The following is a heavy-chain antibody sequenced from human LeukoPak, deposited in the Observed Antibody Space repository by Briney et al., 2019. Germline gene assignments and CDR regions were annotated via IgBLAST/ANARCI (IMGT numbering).Heavy chain of an antibody. J-gene: IGHJ6*03. D-gene: IGHD6-13*01. CDR2: IYYSGST. CDR3: ARRQLGSMYYYYMDV. CDR1: GGSISSYY. V-gene: IGHV4-59*01. Sequence: PSETLSLTCTVSGGSISSYYWSWIRQPPGKGLEWIGYIYYSGSTNYNPSLKSRVTISVDTSKNQFSLKLSSVTAADTAVYYCARRQLGSMYYYYMDVWGKGTTVTVSS.